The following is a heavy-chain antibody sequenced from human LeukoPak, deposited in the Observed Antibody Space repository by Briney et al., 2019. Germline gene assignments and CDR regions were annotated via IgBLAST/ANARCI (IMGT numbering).Heavy chain of an antibody. V-gene: IGHV4-59*08. D-gene: IGHD3-10*01. CDR2: IYYSGST. CDR1: GGSIRSYF. Sequence: KPSETLSLTCTVSGGSIRSYFWSWIRQPPGKGLEWIGHIYYSGSTHYNPSLKSRVTISVDTSKNQFSLKLSSVTAADTAVYYCARHVGNSGSGSYLTYFDYWGQGTLVTVSS. J-gene: IGHJ4*02. CDR3: ARHVGNSGSGSYLTYFDY.